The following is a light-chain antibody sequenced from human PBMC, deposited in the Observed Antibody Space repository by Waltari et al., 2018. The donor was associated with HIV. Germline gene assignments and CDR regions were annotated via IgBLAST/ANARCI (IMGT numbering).Light chain of an antibody. CDR1: SSDVGGYSL. V-gene: IGLV2-23*01. CDR3: CSYGGFTTYV. J-gene: IGLJ1*01. CDR2: EDT. Sequence: QSALTQPASVSGSPGQSITISCIGTSSDVGGYSLVSWYQHHPGKAPQLLIFEDTERPAGVSNRFSASRSGTTASLSISWLLAEDAADYYCCSYGGFTTYVFGSGTKVTVL.